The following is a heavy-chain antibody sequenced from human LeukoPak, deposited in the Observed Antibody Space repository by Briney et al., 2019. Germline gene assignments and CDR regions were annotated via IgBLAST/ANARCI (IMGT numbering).Heavy chain of an antibody. V-gene: IGHV1-2*06. D-gene: IGHD4-17*01. J-gene: IGHJ3*02. CDR3: ARDLARMGHGDYLKERESDAFDI. CDR1: GYTFTGYY. CDR2: ISPNSGGT. Sequence: ASVKVSCKASGYTFTGYYMHWVRQAPGQGLEWMGRISPNSGGTNYAQKFQGRVTMTRDTSISTAYMELSRLRSDDTAAYYCARDLARMGHGDYLKERESDAFDIWGQGTVVTVSS.